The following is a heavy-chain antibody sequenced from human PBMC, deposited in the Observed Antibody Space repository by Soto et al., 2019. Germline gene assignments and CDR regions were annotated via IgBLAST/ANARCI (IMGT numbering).Heavy chain of an antibody. Sequence: EVQLVETGGGWIQPGGSLRLSCAASGFTVSSIYMNWVRQAPGKGLEWVSVIYSDGRTFYADSVKGRFTISRDNSKNTLYLQINSLRAEDTAVYYCARGRQFAPYYFGMDVWGQGTTVTVSS. V-gene: IGHV3-53*02. CDR3: ARGRQFAPYYFGMDV. J-gene: IGHJ6*02. D-gene: IGHD3-10*01. CDR1: GFTVSSIY. CDR2: IYSDGRT.